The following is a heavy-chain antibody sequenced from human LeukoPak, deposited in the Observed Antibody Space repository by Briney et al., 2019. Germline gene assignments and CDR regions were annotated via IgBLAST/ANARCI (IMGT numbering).Heavy chain of an antibody. Sequence: QAGGPLRLSCAASGFTFSSHGMHWVRQAPGKGLEWVTFIRSDGSSNYYGDSVKGRFTLSRDNFKNTLSLQMNSLRAEDTAVYYCVRDRDWGFDYWGQGTLVTVSS. CDR3: VRDRDWGFDY. CDR2: IRSDGSSN. V-gene: IGHV3-30*02. CDR1: GFTFSSHG. D-gene: IGHD3/OR15-3a*01. J-gene: IGHJ4*02.